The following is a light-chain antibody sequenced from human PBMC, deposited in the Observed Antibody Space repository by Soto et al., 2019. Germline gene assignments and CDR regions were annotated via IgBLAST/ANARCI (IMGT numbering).Light chain of an antibody. Sequence: QCVLTQPPSVSAAPGQKVTISCSGSSSNIGNNYVSWYQQLPGTAPKLLIYENNKRPSGIPDRFSGSKSGTSATLGITGLQTGDEADYYCGTWDSSLSAHVFGTGTKVTVL. CDR3: GTWDSSLSAHV. J-gene: IGLJ1*01. CDR1: SSNIGNNY. CDR2: ENN. V-gene: IGLV1-51*02.